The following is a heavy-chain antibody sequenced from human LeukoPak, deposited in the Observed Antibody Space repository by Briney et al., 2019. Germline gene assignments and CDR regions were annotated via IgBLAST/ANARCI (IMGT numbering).Heavy chain of an antibody. CDR3: ARGSVWDSSGYPDY. Sequence: SETLSLTCAVYGGSFSGYYWSWIRQPPGKGLEWIGEINHSGSTNYNPSLKSRVTISVDTSKNQFSLKLSSVTAADTAVYYCARGSVWDSSGYPDYRGQGTLVTVSS. CDR1: GGSFSGYY. J-gene: IGHJ4*02. V-gene: IGHV4-34*01. CDR2: INHSGST. D-gene: IGHD3-22*01.